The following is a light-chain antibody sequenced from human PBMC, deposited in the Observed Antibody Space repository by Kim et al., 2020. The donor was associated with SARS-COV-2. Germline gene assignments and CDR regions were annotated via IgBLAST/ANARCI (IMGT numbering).Light chain of an antibody. CDR2: DAS. Sequence: ETVVTQSPGTLSLSPGERATLSCRASQSVDRSYLAWYQKKGGQAPRLLIYDASRRATGIPDRFSGSGSGTDFTLTISRLEPEDFAVYHCHQYGNSPETFGQGTKVDIK. CDR3: HQYGNSPET. CDR1: QSVDRSY. J-gene: IGKJ1*01. V-gene: IGKV3-20*01.